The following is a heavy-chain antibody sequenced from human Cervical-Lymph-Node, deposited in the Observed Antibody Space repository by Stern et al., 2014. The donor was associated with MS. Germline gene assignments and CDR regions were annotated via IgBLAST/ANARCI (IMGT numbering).Heavy chain of an antibody. CDR2: IFTVFGTP. V-gene: IGHV1-69*01. D-gene: IGHD6-13*01. CDR1: GGTFSKFP. J-gene: IGHJ5*02. Sequence: QVQLVQSGAEVTKPGSSVKVSCKASGGTFSKFPSSWVRQAPGQGLEWMGGIFTVFGTPTYAQEFRGMVTITADVSTSTVYMELSSLRSDDTAVYYCALSSETSDRWYSLGYDLWGQGTLVTVSS. CDR3: ALSSETSDRWYSLGYDL.